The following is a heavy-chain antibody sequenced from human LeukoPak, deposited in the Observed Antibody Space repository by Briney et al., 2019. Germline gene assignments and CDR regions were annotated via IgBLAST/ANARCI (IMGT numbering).Heavy chain of an antibody. D-gene: IGHD2-2*01. Sequence: SETLSLTCAVYGGSFSGYYWSWIRQPPGKGLEWIGKSIIVEAPTTTRSLKSRVTISVDTSKNQFSLKLSSVTAADTAVYYCARHQKGTFDYWGQGTLVTVSS. CDR2: SIIVEAP. V-gene: IGHV4-34*01. CDR3: ARHQKGTFDY. J-gene: IGHJ4*02. CDR1: GGSFSGYY.